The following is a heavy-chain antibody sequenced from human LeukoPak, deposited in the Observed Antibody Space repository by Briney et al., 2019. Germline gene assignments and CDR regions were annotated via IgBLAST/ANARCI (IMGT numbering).Heavy chain of an antibody. CDR1: GDSITSGDYF. CDR3: TRECLRSTCPVPFDS. CDR2: VINGGNT. V-gene: IGHV4-61*02. D-gene: IGHD5/OR15-5a*01. Sequence: LRLSCTVSGDSITSGDYFWTWIRQPAGKGLEWVGRVINGGNTDYNPSLNSRVTISVDRFKNQFSLTLSSVTAADTAVYYCTRECLRSTCPVPFDSWGQGTPVTVSS. J-gene: IGHJ4*02.